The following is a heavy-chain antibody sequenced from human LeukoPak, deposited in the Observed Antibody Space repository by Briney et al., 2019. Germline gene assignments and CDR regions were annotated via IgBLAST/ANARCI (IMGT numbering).Heavy chain of an antibody. CDR2: IRSKANSYAT. Sequence: GGSLRLSCAASGFTFSGSAMHWVRQASGKGLEWVGRIRSKANSYATAYAASVKGRFTISRDDSKTTAYLQMNSLKTEDTAVYYCTRQDDILTGYYSFDYWGQGTLVTVSS. J-gene: IGHJ4*02. D-gene: IGHD3-9*01. CDR1: GFTFSGSA. CDR3: TRQDDILTGYYSFDY. V-gene: IGHV3-73*01.